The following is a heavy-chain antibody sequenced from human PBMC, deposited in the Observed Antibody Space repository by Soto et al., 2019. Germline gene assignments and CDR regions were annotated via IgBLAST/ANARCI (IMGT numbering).Heavy chain of an antibody. Sequence: EVQLLESGGGLVQPGESLRLSCAASGFTFNNYAMSWVRQAPGKGLEWVSTISGGGDSTYYADSVKGRFTISRDNSKNTLYLQVNSLRAEDTAAYYCSKRSLTPAAMKSPFDYWGQGTLVTVSS. D-gene: IGHD2-2*01. CDR3: SKRSLTPAAMKSPFDY. J-gene: IGHJ4*02. V-gene: IGHV3-23*01. CDR1: GFTFNNYA. CDR2: ISGGGDST.